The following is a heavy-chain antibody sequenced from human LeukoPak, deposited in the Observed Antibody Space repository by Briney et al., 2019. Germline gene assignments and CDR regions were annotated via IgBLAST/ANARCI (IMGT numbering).Heavy chain of an antibody. J-gene: IGHJ5*02. CDR2: INPNSGGT. V-gene: IGHV1-2*02. CDR3: ARDAATVTKLVFDP. Sequence: ASVTVSCKASGYTFTGYYMHWVRQAPGQGLEWMGWINPNSGGTNYAQKFQGRVTMTRDTSISTAYMELSRLRSDDTAVYYCARDAATVTKLVFDPWGQGTLVTVSS. CDR1: GYTFTGYY. D-gene: IGHD4-17*01.